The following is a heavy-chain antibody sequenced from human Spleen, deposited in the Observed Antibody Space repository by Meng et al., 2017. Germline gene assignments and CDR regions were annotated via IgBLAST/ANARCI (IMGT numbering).Heavy chain of an antibody. V-gene: IGHV2-5*02. CDR1: GFSFSTSGVG. CDR3: AHRRGDSGSYDFDY. J-gene: IGHJ4*02. CDR2: IYWDDDK. Sequence: SGPTLVKPTQTLTLTCTFSGFSFSTSGVGVGWIRQPPGKALEWLALIYWDDDKHYRPSLRSRLTVTKDTSKNQVVLTMTNMDPVDTATYFFAHRRGDSGSYDFDYWGQGTLVTVSS. D-gene: IGHD1-26*01.